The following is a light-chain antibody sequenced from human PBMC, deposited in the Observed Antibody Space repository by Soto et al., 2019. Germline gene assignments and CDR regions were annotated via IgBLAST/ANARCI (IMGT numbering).Light chain of an antibody. CDR2: GAS. CDR1: QSVSSSY. J-gene: IGKJ5*01. V-gene: IGKV3-20*01. Sequence: EIVLTQSPGTLSLSPGERATLSCRASQSVSSSYLAWYQQKPGQAPRLLIYGASSRATGIPDRFSGSGSGTHFTLTISRLEPEDFAVYYCQQYGRSPQITFGQGTRLEIK. CDR3: QQYGRSPQIT.